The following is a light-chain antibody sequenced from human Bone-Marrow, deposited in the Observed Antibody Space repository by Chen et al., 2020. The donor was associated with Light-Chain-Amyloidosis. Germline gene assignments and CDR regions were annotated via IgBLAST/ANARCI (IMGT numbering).Light chain of an antibody. V-gene: IGKV1-33*01. Sequence: DMQMTQSPPSLSASVGDRVTITCQASQDISNYLNWYQQKPGKAPKLLIYDASNLETGVPSRFIGSGSGTDFTCTISGLLPEDIATYYCQHHDNLPLTFGGGTKVEI. CDR1: QDISNY. CDR3: QHHDNLPLT. J-gene: IGKJ4*01. CDR2: DAS.